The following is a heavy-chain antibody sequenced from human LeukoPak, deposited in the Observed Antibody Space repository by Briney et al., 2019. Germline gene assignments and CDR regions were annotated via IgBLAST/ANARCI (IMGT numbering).Heavy chain of an antibody. Sequence: ASVKASCKASGYTFTSYGISWVRQAPGQGLEWMGWISAYNGNTNYAQKLQGRVTMTTDTSTSTAYMELRSLRSDDTAVYYCARVETYYYDSSGYYFDYWGQGTLVTVSS. CDR1: GYTFTSYG. CDR2: ISAYNGNT. CDR3: ARVETYYYDSSGYYFDY. D-gene: IGHD3-22*01. J-gene: IGHJ4*02. V-gene: IGHV1-18*01.